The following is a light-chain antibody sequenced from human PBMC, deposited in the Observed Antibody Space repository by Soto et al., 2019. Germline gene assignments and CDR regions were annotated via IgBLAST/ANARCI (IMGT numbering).Light chain of an antibody. Sequence: EIVMTQSPATLSVSPGERATLSCRASQSISDKLAWYQQKPGQAPRLLIYGASTRATGVPGRFSGSGSGTEFTLTISSLQSADFAVYYCQQYSNWPPYTFGQGTKL. J-gene: IGKJ2*01. CDR1: QSISDK. V-gene: IGKV3-15*01. CDR2: GAS. CDR3: QQYSNWPPYT.